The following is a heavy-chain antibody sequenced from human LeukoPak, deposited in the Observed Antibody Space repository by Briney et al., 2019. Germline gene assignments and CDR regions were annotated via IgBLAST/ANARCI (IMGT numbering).Heavy chain of an antibody. CDR1: GFTFSSYA. Sequence: GRSLRLSCAASGFTFSSYAMSWVRQAPGKGLEWVSAISGSGGSTYYADSVKGRFTISRDNSKNTLYLQMNSLRAEDTAVYYCAKTRGSIAARLYYFDYWGQGTLVTVSS. D-gene: IGHD6-6*01. J-gene: IGHJ4*02. CDR3: AKTRGSIAARLYYFDY. V-gene: IGHV3-23*01. CDR2: ISGSGGST.